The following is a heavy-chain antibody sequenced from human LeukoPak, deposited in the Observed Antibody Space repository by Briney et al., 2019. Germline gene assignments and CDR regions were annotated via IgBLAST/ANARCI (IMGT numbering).Heavy chain of an antibody. CDR3: ARDWEDGYISNTFDP. Sequence: GRSLRLSCAASGFTFSSYAMHWVRQAPGKGLEWVAVISYDGSNKYYADSVKGRFTISRDNSKNTLYLQMNSLRAEDTAVYYCARDWEDGYISNTFDPWGQGTLVTVSS. CDR2: ISYDGSNK. J-gene: IGHJ5*02. V-gene: IGHV3-30*01. CDR1: GFTFSSYA. D-gene: IGHD5-24*01.